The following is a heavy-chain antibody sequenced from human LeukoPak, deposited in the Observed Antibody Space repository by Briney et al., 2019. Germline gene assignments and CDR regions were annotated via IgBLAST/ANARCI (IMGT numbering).Heavy chain of an antibody. Sequence: SETLSLXCTVSGGSISSYYWSWIRQPPGKGLEWIGYIYYSGSTNYNPSLKSRVTISVDTSKNQFSLKLSSVTAADTAVYYCARDGDMVPHDAFDIWGQGTMVTVSS. CDR1: GGSISSYY. V-gene: IGHV4-59*01. CDR2: IYYSGST. J-gene: IGHJ3*02. D-gene: IGHD4/OR15-4a*01. CDR3: ARDGDMVPHDAFDI.